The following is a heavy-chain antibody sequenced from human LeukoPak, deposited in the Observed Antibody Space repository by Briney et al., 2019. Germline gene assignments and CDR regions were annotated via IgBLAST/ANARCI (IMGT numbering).Heavy chain of an antibody. Sequence: PGGSLRLSCAASGFTFSSYWMHWVRQAPGKGLVWVSRINIDGSSTFYADSVKGRFTISRDNSKNTLYLQMNSLRAEDTAVYYCAKDHGFGGPGDYYMDVWGKGTAVTVSS. D-gene: IGHD3-10*01. V-gene: IGHV3-74*01. CDR3: AKDHGFGGPGDYYMDV. CDR1: GFTFSSYW. J-gene: IGHJ6*03. CDR2: INIDGSST.